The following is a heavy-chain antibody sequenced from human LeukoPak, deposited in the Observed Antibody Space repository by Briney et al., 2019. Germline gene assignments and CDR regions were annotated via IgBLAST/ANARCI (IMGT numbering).Heavy chain of an antibody. Sequence: GGSLRLSRSASGFTSSSYAMHWVRQAPGKGLEYVSAISSNGGSTYYADSVKGRFTISRDNSKNTLYLQMSSLRAEDTAVYYCVKEDLLYSSGWYWFDPWGQGTLVTVSS. V-gene: IGHV3-64D*06. CDR2: ISSNGGST. CDR3: VKEDLLYSSGWYWFDP. J-gene: IGHJ5*02. CDR1: GFTSSSYA. D-gene: IGHD6-19*01.